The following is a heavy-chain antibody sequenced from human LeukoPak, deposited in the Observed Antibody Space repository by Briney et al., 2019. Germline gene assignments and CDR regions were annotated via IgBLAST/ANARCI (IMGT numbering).Heavy chain of an antibody. Sequence: SETLSLTCTVSGGSISSSTYHWGWVCQPPGKGLEWIGSFYYSGSSYYNPSLKSRVTISADTSKNQLSLKLSSVTAADTAVYYCPLDSSGYYYFDHWGQGTLVTVSS. CDR1: GGSISSSTYH. CDR3: PLDSSGYYYFDH. J-gene: IGHJ4*02. CDR2: FYYSGSS. D-gene: IGHD3-22*01. V-gene: IGHV4-39*01.